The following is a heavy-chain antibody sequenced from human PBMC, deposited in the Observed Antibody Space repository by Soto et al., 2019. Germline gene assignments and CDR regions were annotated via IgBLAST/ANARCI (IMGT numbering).Heavy chain of an antibody. V-gene: IGHV1-46*01. CDR2: IIPSGGRT. Sequence: QVQLVQSGAEVKQPGASVKVSCKASGYSFTNYHLHWVRQAPGQWLEWMGKIIPSGGRTTYAQKLQGSVTLTSETSTRTVYRELTSLKSDDTAVYRCARVRAGGTRGFILWGQGTLVTVSS. D-gene: IGHD1-1*01. CDR1: GYSFTNYH. J-gene: IGHJ4*02. CDR3: ARVRAGGTRGFIL.